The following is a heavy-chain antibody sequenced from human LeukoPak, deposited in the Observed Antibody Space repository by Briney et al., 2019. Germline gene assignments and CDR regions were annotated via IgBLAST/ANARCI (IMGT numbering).Heavy chain of an antibody. V-gene: IGHV3-30*18. CDR1: GFTFSSYG. D-gene: IGHD3-22*01. CDR3: AKAMESYYDSSGYYPDPLDY. CDR2: ISYDGSNK. J-gene: IGHJ4*02. Sequence: GGSLRLSCAASGFTFSSYGMHWVRQAPGKGLEWVAVISYDGSNKYYADSVKGRFTISRDNSKNTLYLQMNSLRAEDTAVYYCAKAMESYYDSSGYYPDPLDYWGQGTLVTVSS.